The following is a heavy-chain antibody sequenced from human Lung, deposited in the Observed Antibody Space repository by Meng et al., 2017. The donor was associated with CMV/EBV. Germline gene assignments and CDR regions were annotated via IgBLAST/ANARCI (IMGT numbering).Heavy chain of an antibody. Sequence: GEXXTISCAASGFTFSSYTMNWVRQAPGKGLEWVSDISSSGSTKYYADSLRGRFTVSRDNAKNSLFLQMNSLRADDTAVYYCARSLFDSNDPGDYWCQGTVVTVSS. J-gene: IGHJ4*02. D-gene: IGHD3-22*01. CDR1: GFTFSSYT. CDR3: ARSLFDSNDPGDY. V-gene: IGHV3-48*04. CDR2: ISSSGSTK.